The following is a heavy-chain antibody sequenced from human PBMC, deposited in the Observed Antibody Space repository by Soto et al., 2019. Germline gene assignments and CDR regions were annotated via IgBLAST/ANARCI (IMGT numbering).Heavy chain of an antibody. CDR1: DFTFNNYV. V-gene: IGHV3-23*01. Sequence: GGSLSLSCAASDFTFNNYVMNWVRQAPGKGLEWVTGISGSGTSTYFADSVKGRFTISRDNSKNTLFLQMNNLRVEDTAIYYCANRPRYSYGMDVWGQGTTVTVSS. J-gene: IGHJ6*02. CDR3: ANRPRYSYGMDV. CDR2: ISGSGTST.